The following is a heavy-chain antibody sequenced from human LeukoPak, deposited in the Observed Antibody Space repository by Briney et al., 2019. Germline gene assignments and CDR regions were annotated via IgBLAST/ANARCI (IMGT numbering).Heavy chain of an antibody. CDR2: IIPIFGIA. CDR1: GGTFSSYA. CDR3: ARGLALRGIYYYYDMDV. D-gene: IGHD3-3*02. V-gene: IGHV1-69*04. Sequence: GASVKLSCNASGGTFSSYAISWVRQPPGQGLEWMGRIIPIFGIANYAQKFQGRVTISADKSTSTAYMELSSLRSEDTAVYYCARGLALRGIYYYYDMDVWGQGTTVTVSS. J-gene: IGHJ6*02.